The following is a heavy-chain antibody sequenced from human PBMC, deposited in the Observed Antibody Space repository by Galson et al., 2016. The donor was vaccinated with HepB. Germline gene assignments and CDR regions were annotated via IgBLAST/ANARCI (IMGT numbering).Heavy chain of an antibody. D-gene: IGHD3-3*01. Sequence: SLRLSCAASGFTFNSYGMHWVRQAPGKGLEWVAVIWYDGSNKYYADSVKGRFTISRDNSKNTLYLQMNSLRAEDTAVYYCARDARTNYHFWSGYHGHDAFDIWGQGTMVTVSS. V-gene: IGHV3-33*01. CDR2: IWYDGSNK. CDR1: GFTFNSYG. J-gene: IGHJ3*02. CDR3: ARDARTNYHFWSGYHGHDAFDI.